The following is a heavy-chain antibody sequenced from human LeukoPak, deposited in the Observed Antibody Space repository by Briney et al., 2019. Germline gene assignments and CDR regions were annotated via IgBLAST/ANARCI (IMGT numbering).Heavy chain of an antibody. CDR3: ARGVRRSSSWYYFDY. V-gene: IGHV3-23*01. J-gene: IGHJ4*02. CDR2: FNGSGDST. CDR1: GFTFSNYA. Sequence: QPGGSLRLSCAASGFTFSNYAMSWVRQAPGKGLEWVSTFNGSGDSTYYADSVKGRFTISRDNSKNTLYLQMNSLRAEDTAVYYCARGVRRSSSWYYFDYWGQGTLVTVSS. D-gene: IGHD6-13*01.